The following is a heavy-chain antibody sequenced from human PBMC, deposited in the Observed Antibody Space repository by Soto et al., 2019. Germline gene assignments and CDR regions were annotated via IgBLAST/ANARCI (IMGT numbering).Heavy chain of an antibody. CDR3: ARASSYYGSGSYSEFDP. D-gene: IGHD3-10*01. J-gene: IGHJ5*02. CDR2: IYYSGST. V-gene: IGHV4-30-4*01. Sequence: SETLSLTCTVSGGSISSGDYYWSWIRQPPGKGLEWIGYIYYSGSTYYNPSLKSRVTISVDTSKNQFSLKLSSVTAADTAVYYCARASSYYGSGSYSEFDPWGQGTLVTVSS. CDR1: GGSISSGDYY.